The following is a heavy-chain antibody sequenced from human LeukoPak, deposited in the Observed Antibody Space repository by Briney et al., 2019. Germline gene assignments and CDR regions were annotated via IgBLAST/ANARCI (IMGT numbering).Heavy chain of an antibody. Sequence: AGGSLRLSCAASGFTFSSYSMNWVRQAPGKGLEWVSSISSSSSYIYYADSVKGRFTISRDNAKNTLYLQMNSLRAEDTAVYYCARDPSYYYDSSGYPDYWGQGTLITVSS. V-gene: IGHV3-21*01. CDR2: ISSSSSYI. J-gene: IGHJ4*02. D-gene: IGHD3-22*01. CDR3: ARDPSYYYDSSGYPDY. CDR1: GFTFSSYS.